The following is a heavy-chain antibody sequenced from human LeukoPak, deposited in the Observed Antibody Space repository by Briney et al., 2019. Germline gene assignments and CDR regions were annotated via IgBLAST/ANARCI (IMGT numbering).Heavy chain of an antibody. CDR1: GXSISSYY. CDR2: IYYSGSA. V-gene: IGHV4-59*08. Sequence: PSETLSLTCTVSGXSISSYYWSWIRQPPGKGLEWIGYIYYSGSAIYSPSLKSRVTISVDTSKNQFSLRLSSVTAADTAVYYCARGPEWYYFDYWGQGTLVAVSS. CDR3: ARGPEWYYFDY. D-gene: IGHD3-3*01. J-gene: IGHJ4*02.